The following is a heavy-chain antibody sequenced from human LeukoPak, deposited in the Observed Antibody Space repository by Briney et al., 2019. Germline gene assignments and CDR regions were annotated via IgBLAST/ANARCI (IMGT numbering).Heavy chain of an antibody. CDR2: IKQDGSEK. Sequence: GGSLRLSCAASGFPFSSYWMSWVRQAPGKGLEWVANIKQDGSEKYYVDSVKGRFTISRDNAKNSLYLQMNSLRAEDTAVYCCARDPGIVVVTAIQSYGMDVWGQGTTVTVSS. V-gene: IGHV3-7*01. D-gene: IGHD2-21*02. CDR1: GFPFSSYW. CDR3: ARDPGIVVVTAIQSYGMDV. J-gene: IGHJ6*02.